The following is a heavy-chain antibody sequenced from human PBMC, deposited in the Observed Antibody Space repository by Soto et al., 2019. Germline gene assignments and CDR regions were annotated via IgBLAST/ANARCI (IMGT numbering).Heavy chain of an antibody. CDR1: GFTFTVYA. CDR3: VNILMQHDFEGG. J-gene: IGHJ4*02. CDR2: ISSDGTKT. V-gene: IGHV3-64D*08. D-gene: IGHD3-3*01. Sequence: EVQMVASGGDLVQPGSSLRLSCLASGFTFTVYAFHWVRQAPGKGLEFVAAISSDGTKTYYAESVKGRFTISRDTSKNTLFLQMNRLRAEDTVVYYCVNILMQHDFEGGWGQGTLVTVSS.